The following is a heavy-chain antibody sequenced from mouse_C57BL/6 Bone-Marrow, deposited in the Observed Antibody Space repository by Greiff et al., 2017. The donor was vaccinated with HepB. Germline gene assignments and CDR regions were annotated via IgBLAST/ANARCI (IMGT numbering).Heavy chain of an antibody. Sequence: EVQRVESGGGLVQPGGSLKLSCAASGFTFSDYYMYWVRQTPEKRLEWVAYISNGGGSTYYPDTVKGRFTISRDNAKNTLYLQMSRLKSEDTAMYYCARPDWDGGFAYWGQGTLVTVSA. D-gene: IGHD4-1*01. CDR1: GFTFSDYY. J-gene: IGHJ3*01. CDR2: ISNGGGST. CDR3: ARPDWDGGFAY. V-gene: IGHV5-12*01.